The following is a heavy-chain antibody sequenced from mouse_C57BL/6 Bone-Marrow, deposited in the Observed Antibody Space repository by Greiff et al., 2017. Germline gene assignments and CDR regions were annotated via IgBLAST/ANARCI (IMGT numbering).Heavy chain of an antibody. J-gene: IGHJ4*01. CDR2: ISSGSSTI. V-gene: IGHV5-17*01. CDR3: ARPAMASYYYAMDY. CDR1: GFTFSDYG. D-gene: IGHD1-1*02. Sequence: EVQLKESGGGLVKPGGSLKLSCAASGFTFSDYGMHWVRQAPEKGLEWVAYISSGSSTIYYADTVKGRFTISRDNAKNTLFLQMTSLRSEDTAMYYCARPAMASYYYAMDYWGQGTSVTVSS.